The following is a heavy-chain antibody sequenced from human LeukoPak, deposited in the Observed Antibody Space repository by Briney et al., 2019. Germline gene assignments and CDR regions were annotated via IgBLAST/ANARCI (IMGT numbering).Heavy chain of an antibody. Sequence: GGSLTLYCADSGYTFSSYWIHWIRQAPGKGLVWVSRIYSDATYYADSVKGRFTISRDNAKNTLYLQMNSLRAEDTAVYYCARESYDSSGYYYGGGFDYWGQGTLVTVSS. CDR3: ARESYDSSGYYYGGGFDY. V-gene: IGHV3-74*01. D-gene: IGHD3-22*01. J-gene: IGHJ4*02. CDR1: GYTFSSYW. CDR2: IYSDAT.